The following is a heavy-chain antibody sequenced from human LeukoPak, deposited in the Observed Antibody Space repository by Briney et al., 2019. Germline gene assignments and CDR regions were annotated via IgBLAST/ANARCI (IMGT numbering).Heavy chain of an antibody. V-gene: IGHV3-7*01. CDR3: ARSRWPEDL. CDR1: GFTFTGFF. Sequence: PGGSLTLSCVASGFTFTGFFMSWLRQAPGKGLEWVANINRDGTETYYVGSVKGRFTISIDNAKNSVYLQMNSLRTEDTAIYYCARSRWPEDLWGRGTLVTVSS. D-gene: IGHD4-23*01. CDR2: INRDGTET. J-gene: IGHJ5*02.